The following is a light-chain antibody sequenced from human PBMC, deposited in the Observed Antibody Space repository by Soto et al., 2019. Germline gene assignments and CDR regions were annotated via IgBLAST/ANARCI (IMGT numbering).Light chain of an antibody. Sequence: DIQMTQSPYSLSASVGDRVTITCLARQSISNYLNWYQQKPGQAPRLLIHAASSLQSGVPSRFSGSGSGTDFTLTISSLQPEDFAIYYCQQSYNAPRTFGPGTKVEIK. CDR3: QQSYNAPRT. CDR2: AAS. J-gene: IGKJ1*01. CDR1: QSISNY. V-gene: IGKV1-39*01.